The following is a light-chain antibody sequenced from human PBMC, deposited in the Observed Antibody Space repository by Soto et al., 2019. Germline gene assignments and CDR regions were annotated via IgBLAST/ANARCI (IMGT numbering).Light chain of an antibody. CDR1: SSDVGGYNY. J-gene: IGLJ1*01. CDR3: ASYARSNNYV. CDR2: EVN. V-gene: IGLV2-8*01. Sequence: QSALTQPPSASGSPGQSVTISCTGTSSDVGGYNYVSWYQQHPGKAPKLMLYEVNKRPSGVPDRVSGSKADTTASLTVSGLQAADEADYYSASYARSNNYVFGSGTKLTVL.